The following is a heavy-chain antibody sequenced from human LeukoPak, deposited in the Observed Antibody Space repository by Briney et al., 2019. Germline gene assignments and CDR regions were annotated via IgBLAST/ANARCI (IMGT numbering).Heavy chain of an antibody. CDR2: ISSSSSTI. CDR1: GFTFSSYS. D-gene: IGHD3-16*01. V-gene: IGHV3-48*01. CDR3: ARDRITFGRVFYFDC. Sequence: GGSLRLSCAASGFTFSSYSMNWVRQAPGKGLEWVSYISSSSSTIYYADSVKGRFTISRDNAKNSLYLQMNSLRAEDTAVYYCARDRITFGRVFYFDCWGQGTRVTVSA. J-gene: IGHJ4*02.